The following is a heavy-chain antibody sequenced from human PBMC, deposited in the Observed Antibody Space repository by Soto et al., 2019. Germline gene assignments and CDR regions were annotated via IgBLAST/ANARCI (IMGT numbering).Heavy chain of an antibody. V-gene: IGHV3-21*01. J-gene: IGHJ6*02. D-gene: IGHD6-13*01. CDR2: ISSSSSYI. Sequence: GGSLRLSCAASGFTFSSYSMNWVRQAPGKGLEWVSSISSSSSYIYYADSVKGRFTISRDNAKNSLYLQMNSLRAEDTAVYYCARPRGYGSSSYYYYYYGMDVWGQGTPVTVYS. CDR3: ARPRGYGSSSYYYYYYGMDV. CDR1: GFTFSSYS.